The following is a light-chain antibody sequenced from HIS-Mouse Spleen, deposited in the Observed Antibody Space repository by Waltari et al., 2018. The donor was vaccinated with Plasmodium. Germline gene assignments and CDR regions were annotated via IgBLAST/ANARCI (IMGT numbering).Light chain of an antibody. V-gene: IGLV2-14*01. CDR1: SRYVGGYNS. Sequence: QSALTQPASVSGSPGQSITISCTGTSRYVGGYNSVSWYQQHPGKAPKLMIYEVSNRPSGVSNRFSGSKSGNTASLTISGLQAEDEADYYCSSYTSSSTLDVFGTGTKVTVL. J-gene: IGLJ1*01. CDR2: EVS. CDR3: SSYTSSSTLDV.